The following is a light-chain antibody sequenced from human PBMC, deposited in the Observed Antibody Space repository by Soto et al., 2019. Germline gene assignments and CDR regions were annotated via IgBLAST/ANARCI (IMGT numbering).Light chain of an antibody. Sequence: EVVMRQFLATLSVSPGEGVTLSCRASQVIGDTLAWYQHKPGQTPRLLIYDTSTSATGVPTRFSGSRSGSEFTLTINSLQSEDFAVYYCQPYNNWPLTFGRGTKVDIK. CDR2: DTS. CDR3: QPYNNWPLT. V-gene: IGKV3-15*01. CDR1: QVIGDT. J-gene: IGKJ4*01.